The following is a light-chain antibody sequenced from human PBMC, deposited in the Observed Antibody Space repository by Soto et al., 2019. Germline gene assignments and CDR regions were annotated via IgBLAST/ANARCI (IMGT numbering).Light chain of an antibody. J-gene: IGKJ2*01. CDR1: QSVSSY. CDR2: DAY. CDR3: QQRSNWPRYT. Sequence: EIVLTQSPATLSLSPGERATLSCRASQSVSSYLAWYQQKPGQAPRLLIYDAYHRPTGIPARFSGSGSGTDFTLTISSLEPEDFAVYYCQQRSNWPRYTFGQGTKLEIK. V-gene: IGKV3-11*01.